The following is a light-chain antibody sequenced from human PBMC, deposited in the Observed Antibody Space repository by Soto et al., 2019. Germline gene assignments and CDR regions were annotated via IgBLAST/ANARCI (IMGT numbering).Light chain of an antibody. CDR1: QSVRTQ. CDR2: GAS. J-gene: IGKJ1*01. V-gene: IGKV3-20*01. CDR3: QQYGSSPWT. Sequence: EIMMTQSPATLSVSPGESATLSCRASQSVRTQLAWYQQKPGQAPRLLIYGASTRATGIPARFSGSGSGTDFTLTISGLEPEDFAMYYCQQYGSSPWTFGQGTKVDIK.